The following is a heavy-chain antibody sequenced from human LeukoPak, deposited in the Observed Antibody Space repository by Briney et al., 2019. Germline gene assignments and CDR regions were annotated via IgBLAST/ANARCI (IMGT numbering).Heavy chain of an antibody. J-gene: IGHJ4*02. D-gene: IGHD3-22*01. CDR3: AREVDREGYFDY. V-gene: IGHV3-21*01. CDR2: ISSSSSYI. Sequence: GGSLRLSCAASGFTFSSYSRNWVRQAPGKGLEWVSSISSSSSYIYYADSVKGRFTISRDNAKNSLYLQMNSLRAEDTAVYYCAREVDREGYFDYWGQGTLVTVSS. CDR1: GFTFSSYS.